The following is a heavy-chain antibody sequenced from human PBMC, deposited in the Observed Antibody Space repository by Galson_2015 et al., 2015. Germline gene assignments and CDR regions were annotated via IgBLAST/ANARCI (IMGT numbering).Heavy chain of an antibody. CDR1: GFTFSNAW. D-gene: IGHD3-16*01. CDR3: ARGGWGPYYMDV. J-gene: IGHJ6*03. Sequence: SLRLSCAASGFTFSNAWMSWVRQAPGKGLEWVGRIKSKTAGDTYYPGSVKGRFTISRENAKNSLYLQMNSLRAGDTAVYYCARGGWGPYYMDVWGKGTTVTVSS. V-gene: IGHV3-13*01. CDR2: IKSKTAGDT.